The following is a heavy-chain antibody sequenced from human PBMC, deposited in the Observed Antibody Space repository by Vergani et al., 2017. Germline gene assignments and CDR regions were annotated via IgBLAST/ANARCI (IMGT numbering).Heavy chain of an antibody. D-gene: IGHD1-14*01. Sequence: QVQLQQWGAGLLKPSETLSLTCAVYGGSFSGYYWSWIRQPPGKGLEWIGEINHSGSTKSNPSLKSRVTISVDTSKNQFSLKLSSVTAADTAVYYCARVGWGPYNFDYWGQGTLVTVSS. CDR3: ARVGWGPYNFDY. V-gene: IGHV4-34*01. CDR1: GGSFSGYY. CDR2: INHSGST. J-gene: IGHJ4*02.